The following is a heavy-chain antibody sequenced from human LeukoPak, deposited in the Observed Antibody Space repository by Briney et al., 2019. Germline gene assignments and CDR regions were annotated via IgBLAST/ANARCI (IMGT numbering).Heavy chain of an antibody. V-gene: IGHV3-48*01. CDR3: ARDMRVTGTRYFDY. Sequence: GGSLRLSCAASGFTFSSYSMNWVRQAPGKGLEWVSYISSSSSPIYYADSVKGRFTISRDNAKNSLYLQMNGLRAEDTAVYYCARDMRVTGTRYFDYWGQGTLVTVSS. CDR1: GFTFSSYS. CDR2: ISSSSSPI. J-gene: IGHJ4*02. D-gene: IGHD1-1*01.